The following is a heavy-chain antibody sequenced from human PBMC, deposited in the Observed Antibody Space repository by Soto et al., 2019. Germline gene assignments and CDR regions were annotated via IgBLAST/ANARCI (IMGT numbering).Heavy chain of an antibody. CDR3: ARAPRPDDIVVVVAAESYPNWFDP. Sequence: GGSLRLSCAASGFTFSSYSMNWVRQAPGKGLEWVSYISSSSSTIYYADSVKGRFTISRDNAKNSLYLQMNSLRAEDTAVYYCARAPRPDDIVVVVAAESYPNWFDPWGQGTLVTVSS. CDR2: ISSSSSTI. CDR1: GFTFSSYS. D-gene: IGHD2-15*01. V-gene: IGHV3-48*01. J-gene: IGHJ5*02.